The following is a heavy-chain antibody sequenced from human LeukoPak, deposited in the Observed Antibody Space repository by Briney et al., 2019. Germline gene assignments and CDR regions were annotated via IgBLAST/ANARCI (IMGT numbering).Heavy chain of an antibody. CDR3: AKDLSRAVAADWFDP. J-gene: IGHJ5*02. CDR1: GFTFSNYD. V-gene: IGHV3-23*01. CDR2: ISDSGGST. D-gene: IGHD6-19*01. Sequence: PGGSLRLSCAASGFTFSNYDMSWVRQAPGKGLEWVSSISDSGGSTYYADSVKGRFTISRDNSKNTLYLQMTNLRAADTAVYYCAKDLSRAVAADWFDPWDQGSLVIVSS.